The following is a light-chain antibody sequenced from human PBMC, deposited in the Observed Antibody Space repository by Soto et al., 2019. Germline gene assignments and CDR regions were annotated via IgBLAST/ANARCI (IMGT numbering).Light chain of an antibody. CDR1: QSVSSN. CDR2: GAS. V-gene: IGKV3-15*01. J-gene: IGKJ1*01. Sequence: EIVMTQSPATLSVSPGERATLSCRASQSVSSNLAWYQQKPGQAPRLLIYGASTRATGIPARFSGSGSGTEFTFTISSLQSEDFAVYYCQQYNNWRWTFGQGTKVDIK. CDR3: QQYNNWRWT.